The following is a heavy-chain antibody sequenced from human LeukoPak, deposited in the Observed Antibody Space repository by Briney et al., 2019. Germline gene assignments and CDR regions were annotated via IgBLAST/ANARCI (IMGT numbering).Heavy chain of an antibody. CDR1: GGSFSGYY. D-gene: IGHD1-26*01. J-gene: IGHJ6*03. V-gene: IGHV4-34*01. Sequence: SETLSLTCTVYGGSFSGYYWTWIRQPPGKGLEWIGEINHSGSTNYNASLKSRVSISLDTSKNEFSLKLTSVTAADTAVYYCARLLNSSRYYYYMDVWGKGTTVTVSS. CDR3: ARLLNSSRYYYYMDV. CDR2: INHSGST.